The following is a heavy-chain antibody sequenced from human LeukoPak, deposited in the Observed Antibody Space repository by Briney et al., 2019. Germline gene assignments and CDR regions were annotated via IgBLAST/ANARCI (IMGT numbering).Heavy chain of an antibody. Sequence: SETLSVTCAVYGGSFSGHYWTWVRQSPGKGLEWIGEINQSGGTNYNPSVKSRFTISVDTSKNQFSLTVTSVTAADTALYYCARRRDWNDVLYYWGQGTLVTVSS. CDR3: ARRRDWNDVLYY. CDR1: GGSFSGHY. V-gene: IGHV4-34*01. J-gene: IGHJ4*02. D-gene: IGHD1-1*01. CDR2: INQSGGT.